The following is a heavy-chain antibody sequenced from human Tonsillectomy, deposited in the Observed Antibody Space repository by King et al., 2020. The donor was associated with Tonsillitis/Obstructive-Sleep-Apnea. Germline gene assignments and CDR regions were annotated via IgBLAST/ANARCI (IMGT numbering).Heavy chain of an antibody. D-gene: IGHD4-11*01. V-gene: IGHV1-2*02. Sequence: QLVQSGAEVKKPGASVKVSCKASGYTFTGNYMHWVRQAPGQGLEWMGWINPNSGGTNYAQKFQGRVTMTRDTSISTAYMDLTRLRSDDTAVYYCARGEGDYGNYNSFHYWGQGTLVTVSS. J-gene: IGHJ4*02. CDR2: INPNSGGT. CDR1: GYTFTGNY. CDR3: ARGEGDYGNYNSFHY.